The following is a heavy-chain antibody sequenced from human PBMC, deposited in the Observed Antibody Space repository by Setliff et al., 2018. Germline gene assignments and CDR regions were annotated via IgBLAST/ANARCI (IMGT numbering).Heavy chain of an antibody. D-gene: IGHD6-19*01. J-gene: IGHJ6*03. Sequence: SETLSLTCTVSGGSISSYYWSWIRQPAGKGLEWIGHIYIGGSANYNPSLKSRVTMSIDTSKNQFSLKLNPVTAADMAVYYGAREQWLDPPGYYYMDVWAKGTTVTVSS. V-gene: IGHV4-4*07. CDR2: IYIGGSA. CDR1: GGSISSYY. CDR3: AREQWLDPPGYYYMDV.